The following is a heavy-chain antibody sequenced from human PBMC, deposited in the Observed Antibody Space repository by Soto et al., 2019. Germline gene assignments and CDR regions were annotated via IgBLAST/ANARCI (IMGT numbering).Heavy chain of an antibody. J-gene: IGHJ4*02. V-gene: IGHV1-69*01. D-gene: IGHD3-16*02. CDR1: GVTFSSYA. CDR2: IIPIFGTA. Sequence: QVQLVQSGAEVKKPGSSVKVSCKASGVTFSSYAISWVRQAPGQGLEWMGGIIPIFGTANYAQKFQGRVTITADESTSTAYMELSSMRSEDTAVYYCARGYGITFGGVIATFDYWGQGTLVTVSS. CDR3: ARGYGITFGGVIATFDY.